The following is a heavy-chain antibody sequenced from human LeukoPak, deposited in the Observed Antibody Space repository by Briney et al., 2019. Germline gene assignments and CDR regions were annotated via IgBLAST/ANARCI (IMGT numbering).Heavy chain of an antibody. V-gene: IGHV4-59*01. D-gene: IGHD3-22*01. CDR1: GGSISSYY. CDR2: IYYSGST. Sequence: PSETLSLTCTVSGGSISSYYWSWIRQPPGKGLEWVGYIYYSGSTNYNPPLKSRVTISVDTSKNQFSLKLSSVTAADTAVYYCAASSGYSDYYYYGMDVWGQGTTVTVSS. J-gene: IGHJ6*02. CDR3: AASSGYSDYYYYGMDV.